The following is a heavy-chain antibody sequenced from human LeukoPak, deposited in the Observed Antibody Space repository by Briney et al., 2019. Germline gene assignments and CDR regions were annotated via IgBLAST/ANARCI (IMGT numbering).Heavy chain of an antibody. CDR1: GFTFSSYS. J-gene: IGHJ5*02. V-gene: IGHV3-48*02. D-gene: IGHD1-26*01. Sequence: GGSLRLSCAASGFTFSSYSMKWVRQAPGKGLECVSYISSSSSNRYYADSVKGRVTISRDNDKHSLYLQMNSLRDEDTAVYYCAREFRGRSLVGWFAPWGQGTLVTVSS. CDR3: AREFRGRSLVGWFAP. CDR2: ISSSSSNR.